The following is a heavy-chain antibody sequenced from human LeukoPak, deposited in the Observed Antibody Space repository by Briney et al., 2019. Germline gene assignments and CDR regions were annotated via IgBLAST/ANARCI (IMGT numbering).Heavy chain of an antibody. CDR2: IYYSGST. J-gene: IGHJ4*02. CDR3: ARVDSSNWYEYRGYLDY. V-gene: IGHV4-59*01. D-gene: IGHD6-13*01. CDR1: GGSISSYY. Sequence: SETLSLTCTVSGGSISSYYWSWIRQPPGKGLEWIGYIYYSGSTNYNPSLKSRVTISVDTSKNQFSLKLSSVTAADTAVYYCARVDSSNWYEYRGYLDYWGQGTLVTVSS.